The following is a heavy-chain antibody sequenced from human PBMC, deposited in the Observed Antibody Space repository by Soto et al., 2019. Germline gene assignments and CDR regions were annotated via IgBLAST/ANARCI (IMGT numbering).Heavy chain of an antibody. J-gene: IGHJ3*02. CDR1: GVSIGSHF. D-gene: IGHD2-15*01. CDR2: IYHTVNT. V-gene: IGHV4-59*11. CDR3: ARLQYTVVTALDI. Sequence: PSETLSLTCSVSGVSIGSHFWSWIRQAPGKGPELVGYIYHTVNTKYNPAPKSRVTISMDTSKNQLSLQLSSVTAADTAVYYCARLQYTVVTALDIWGQGTMVTVSS.